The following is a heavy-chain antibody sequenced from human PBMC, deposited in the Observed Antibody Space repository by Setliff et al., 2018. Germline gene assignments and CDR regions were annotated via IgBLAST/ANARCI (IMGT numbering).Heavy chain of an antibody. J-gene: IGHJ6*02. CDR3: ARDVVSGWYRRNNYFGMDV. V-gene: IGHV3-48*04. CDR2: ISSSGTAM. CDR1: GFTFSNAW. Sequence: PSETLSLTCAASGFTFSNAWMSWVRQAPGKGLEWVSYISSSGTAMYYVDSVKGRFTISRDNAKNSLYLQMNSLRVEDTAVYYCARDVVSGWYRRNNYFGMDVWGQGTTVTVSS. D-gene: IGHD6-19*01.